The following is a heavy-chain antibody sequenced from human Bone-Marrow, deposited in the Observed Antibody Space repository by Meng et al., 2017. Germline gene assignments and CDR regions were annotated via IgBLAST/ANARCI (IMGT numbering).Heavy chain of an antibody. Sequence: QVQLQESGPGLVKRSGRLYRTFAVSGGSISSSNWWRWVRQPPGKGLEWMWAIYHSGNTNYNPSLKSRVAMSVDKSKNQFSLRLSSVTAADTAVYYCARARSSSWSFDYWGQGTLVTVSS. V-gene: IGHV4-4*02. D-gene: IGHD6-13*01. CDR3: ARARSSSWSFDY. CDR1: GGSISSSNW. J-gene: IGHJ4*02. CDR2: IYHSGNT.